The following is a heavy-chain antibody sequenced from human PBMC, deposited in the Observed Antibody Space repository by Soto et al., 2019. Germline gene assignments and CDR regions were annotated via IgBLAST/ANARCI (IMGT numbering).Heavy chain of an antibody. CDR1: GGSISSGDYY. D-gene: IGHD3-10*01. CDR2: IYYSGST. J-gene: IGHJ4*02. Sequence: KTSETLSLTCTVSGGSISSGDYYWSWIRQPPGKGLEWIGYIYYSGSTYYNPSLKSRVTISVDTSKNQFSLKLSSVTAADTAVYYCARVYYYGSGSYYNFFDYWGQGTLVTVSS. V-gene: IGHV4-30-4*02. CDR3: ARVYYYGSGSYYNFFDY.